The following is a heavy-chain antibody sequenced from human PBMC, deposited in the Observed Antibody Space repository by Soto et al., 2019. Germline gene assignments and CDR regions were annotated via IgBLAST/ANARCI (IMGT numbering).Heavy chain of an antibody. V-gene: IGHV3-33*01. CDR2: IWSDGSSE. CDR3: ARGPKSGTFRYFFDY. CDR1: GFTFSDYD. J-gene: IGHJ4*02. Sequence: GGSLRLSCAASGFTFSDYDMHWVRQAPGKGLEWVALIWSDGSSEYYADSVKGRLTISRDNSKNTLYLQMNSLRAEETAVYFCARGPKSGTFRYFFDYWGQGTLVTVSS. D-gene: IGHD1-26*01.